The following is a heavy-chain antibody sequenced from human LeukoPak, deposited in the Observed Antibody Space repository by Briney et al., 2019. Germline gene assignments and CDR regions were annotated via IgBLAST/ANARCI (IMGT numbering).Heavy chain of an antibody. D-gene: IGHD1-1*01. V-gene: IGHV3-21*01. J-gene: IGHJ3*02. CDR2: IVFSSSYI. CDR3: ARGHSTGHYAFDI. CDR1: GFTFSSYE. Sequence: KPGGSLRLSCAASGFTFSSYEMNWVRQAPGKGLEWVSLIVFSSSYIYYADSVKGRFTISRDNAKNSLYLQMNSLRAEDTAVYYCARGHSTGHYAFDIWGQGTLVTVSS.